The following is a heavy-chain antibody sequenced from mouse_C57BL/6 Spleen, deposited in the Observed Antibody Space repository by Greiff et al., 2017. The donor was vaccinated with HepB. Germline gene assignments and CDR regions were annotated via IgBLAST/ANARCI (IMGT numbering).Heavy chain of an antibody. CDR3: TRDGSSPYAMDY. CDR1: GFTFSDAW. V-gene: IGHV6-6*01. D-gene: IGHD1-1*01. CDR2: IRNKANNHAT. J-gene: IGHJ4*01. Sequence: EVQLVESGGGLVQPGGSMKLSCAASGFTFSDAWMDWVRESPEKGLEWVAEIRNKANNHATYYAESVKGRFTISRDDSKSSVYLQMNSLRAEDTGIYYWTRDGSSPYAMDYWGQGTSVTVSS.